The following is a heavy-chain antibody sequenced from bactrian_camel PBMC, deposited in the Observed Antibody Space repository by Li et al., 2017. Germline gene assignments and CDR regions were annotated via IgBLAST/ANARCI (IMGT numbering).Heavy chain of an antibody. Sequence: HVQLVESGGGLVQPGDSVRLSCVASGFHIRSYYMIWARQVPGKGLEWLTSIYSDGSKTFYPDSVKGRFTISRDNAKNTVYLQMNSLKSEDTAVYYCAATGQMLSVAGCRTQGTQVTVS. V-gene: IGHV3-2*01. J-gene: IGHJ4*01. CDR2: IYSDGSKT. CDR1: GFHIRSYY. D-gene: IGHD1*01.